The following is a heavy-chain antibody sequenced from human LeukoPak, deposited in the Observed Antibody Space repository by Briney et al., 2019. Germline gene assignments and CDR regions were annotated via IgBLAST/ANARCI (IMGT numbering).Heavy chain of an antibody. CDR2: IYPGDSDT. Sequence: GESLKISCEGSGYSFTSYWIGWVRQMPGKGLEWMGIIYPGDSDTRYSPSFQGQVTISADKSISTAYLQWSSLKASDTAMYYCARRHWNDAGAFDIWGQGTMVTVSS. CDR1: GYSFTSYW. D-gene: IGHD1-1*01. CDR3: ARRHWNDAGAFDI. J-gene: IGHJ3*02. V-gene: IGHV5-51*01.